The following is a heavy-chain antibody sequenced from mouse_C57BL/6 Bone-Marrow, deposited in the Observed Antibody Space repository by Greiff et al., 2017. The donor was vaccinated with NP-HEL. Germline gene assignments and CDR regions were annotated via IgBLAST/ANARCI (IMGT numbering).Heavy chain of an antibody. CDR2: ISYDGSN. CDR3: AREGGYYGSPFAY. J-gene: IGHJ3*01. D-gene: IGHD1-1*01. V-gene: IGHV3-6*01. Sequence: EVQRVESGPGLVKPSQSLSLTCSVTGSSIISGYYWNWIRQFPGNKLEWMAYISYDGSNNYNPSLKNRNSITRDISKNQFFMKLTSVTTEDTATYYGAREGGYYGSPFAYWGQGTLVTVSA. CDR1: GSSIISGYY.